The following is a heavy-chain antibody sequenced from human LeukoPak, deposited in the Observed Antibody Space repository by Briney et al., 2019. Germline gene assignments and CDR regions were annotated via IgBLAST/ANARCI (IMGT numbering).Heavy chain of an antibody. J-gene: IGHJ4*02. V-gene: IGHV4-61*03. Sequence: PSETLSLTCVVSGGSISSTSYYWGWIRQPPGKGLEWIAYIYYSGNTKYNPSLKSRVTISVDTYKNHFSLKVTSVTAADTAVYYCARAKGDYWGQGTLVTVSS. CDR2: IYYSGNT. CDR3: ARAKGDY. CDR1: GGSISSTSYY.